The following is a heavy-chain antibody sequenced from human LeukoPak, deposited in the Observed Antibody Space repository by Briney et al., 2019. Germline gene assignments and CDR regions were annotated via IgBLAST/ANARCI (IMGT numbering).Heavy chain of an antibody. D-gene: IGHD3-16*02. V-gene: IGHV3-53*01. CDR1: GFTVSSNY. J-gene: IGHJ4*03. Sequence: GGSLRLSCAASGFTVSSNYMSWVRQAPGKGPEWVSVIYSGGSTYYADSVKDRFTISRDNSKNTLYLQMNSLRAEDTAVYYCARDLEFSSDYWGQGTTVTVSS. CDR2: IYSGGST. CDR3: ARDLEFSSDY.